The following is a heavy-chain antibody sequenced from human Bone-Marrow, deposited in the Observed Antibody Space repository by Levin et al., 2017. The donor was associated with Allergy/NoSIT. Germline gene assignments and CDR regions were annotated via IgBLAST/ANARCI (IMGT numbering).Heavy chain of an antibody. Sequence: GGSLRLSCVASGFSFHSYVMHWVRQAPGKGLEWVSVVSEDGSNEFYRDSVKGQFTISRDNAKNTLYLHMNSLRPEDTGVYFCAKDACSGGSCYFPLVNFYYGLDVWGQGTTVIVSS. CDR3: AKDACSGGSCYFPLVNFYYGLDV. CDR2: VSEDGSNE. CDR1: GFSFHSYV. V-gene: IGHV3-30*18. J-gene: IGHJ6*02. D-gene: IGHD2-15*01.